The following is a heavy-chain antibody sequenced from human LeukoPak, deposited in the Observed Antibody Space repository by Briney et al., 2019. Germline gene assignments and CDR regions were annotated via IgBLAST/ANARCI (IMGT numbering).Heavy chain of an antibody. Sequence: ASVKLSCKASGYILTSYGISWVRQAPGQGLEWMGWISAYNGNTNYAQKLQGRVTMTTDTSTSTAYMELRSLRSDDTAVYYCARVHYGGYFDYWGQGTLVTVSS. J-gene: IGHJ4*02. V-gene: IGHV1-18*01. CDR3: ARVHYGGYFDY. D-gene: IGHD4-17*01. CDR1: GYILTSYG. CDR2: ISAYNGNT.